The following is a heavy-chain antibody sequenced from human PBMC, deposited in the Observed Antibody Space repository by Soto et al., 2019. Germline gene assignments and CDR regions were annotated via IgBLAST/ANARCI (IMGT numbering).Heavy chain of an antibody. J-gene: IGHJ4*02. Sequence: QLQLQESGPGLVKPSETLSLTCTVSGGSISSSSYYWGWIRQPPGKGLEWIGSIYYSGSTYYNPSLKSRVTISVDTPKTQFSLKLSSVTAADTAVYYCASSYGDYLSYWGQGTLVTVSS. V-gene: IGHV4-39*01. CDR1: GGSISSSSYY. CDR2: IYYSGST. D-gene: IGHD4-17*01. CDR3: ASSYGDYLSY.